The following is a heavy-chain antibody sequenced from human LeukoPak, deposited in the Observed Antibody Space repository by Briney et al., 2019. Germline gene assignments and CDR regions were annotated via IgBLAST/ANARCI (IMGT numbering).Heavy chain of an antibody. Sequence: SVKVSCKASGGTFSSYAVSWVRQAPGQGLEWMGGIIPIFGTANYAQKFQGRVTITTDESTSTAYMELSSLRSEDTAVYYCARACITMVRGVISDYYYMDVWGKGTTVTVSS. J-gene: IGHJ6*03. D-gene: IGHD3-10*01. V-gene: IGHV1-69*05. CDR2: IIPIFGTA. CDR1: GGTFSSYA. CDR3: ARACITMVRGVISDYYYMDV.